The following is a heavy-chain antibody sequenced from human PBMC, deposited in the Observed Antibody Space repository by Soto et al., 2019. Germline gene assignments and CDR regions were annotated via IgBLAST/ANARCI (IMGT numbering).Heavy chain of an antibody. J-gene: IGHJ4*02. CDR2: IWYDGSNK. V-gene: IGHV3-33*01. CDR3: ARDFEVPAGTPGFDY. CDR1: GFTFSSYA. D-gene: IGHD6-13*01. Sequence: GGSLRLSCAASGFTFSSYARHWVRQGPGKGLEWVAVIWYDGSNKYYADSVKGRFTISRDNSKNTLYLQMNRLRAEETAVYYCARDFEVPAGTPGFDYWGQGTLVTVSS.